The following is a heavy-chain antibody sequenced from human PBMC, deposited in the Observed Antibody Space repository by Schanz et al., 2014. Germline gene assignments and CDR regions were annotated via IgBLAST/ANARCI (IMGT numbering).Heavy chain of an antibody. J-gene: IGHJ4*02. CDR3: AKQIHYDILTVTRN. Sequence: VQLVESGGGVVQPGRSLRLSCAAYGFTFSSYSMNWVRQAPGKGLEWVSSISHSGGSKYYADSVKGRFTISRDNSENTLYLQMNSLRAEDTAVYYCAKQIHYDILTVTRNWGQGTLVTVSS. CDR1: GFTFSSYS. V-gene: IGHV3-23*04. D-gene: IGHD3-9*01. CDR2: ISHSGGSK.